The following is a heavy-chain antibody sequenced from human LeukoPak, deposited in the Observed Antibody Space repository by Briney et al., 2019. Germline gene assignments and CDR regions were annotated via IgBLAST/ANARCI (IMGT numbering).Heavy chain of an antibody. V-gene: IGHV1-18*01. CDR2: ISAYNGNT. J-gene: IGHJ6*03. D-gene: IGHD2-15*01. CDR1: GYTFTSYG. Sequence: WASVKVSFKASGYTFTSYGISWVRQAPGQGLEWMGWISAYNGNTNYAQKLQGRVTMTTDTSTSTAYMELRSLRSDDTAVYYCARAHSTIGMYYYMDVWGKGTTVTVSS. CDR3: ARAHSTIGMYYYMDV.